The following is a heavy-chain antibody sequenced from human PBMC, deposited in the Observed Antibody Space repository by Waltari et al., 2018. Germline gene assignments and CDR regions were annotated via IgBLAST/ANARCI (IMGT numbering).Heavy chain of an antibody. CDR3: ARDLGSGWYYFDS. D-gene: IGHD6-19*01. Sequence: QVQLVESGGGVVRPGGSLRLSCTDSGFTFSHYSMHWVRQAPGKGLEWVAITSHDGANKYYAGSVVGRFTISRDNSKNTVYLQMNSLRVEDTAVYYCARDLGSGWYYFDSWGQGTLVTVSS. CDR1: GFTFSHYS. CDR2: TSHDGANK. J-gene: IGHJ4*02. V-gene: IGHV3-30-3*01.